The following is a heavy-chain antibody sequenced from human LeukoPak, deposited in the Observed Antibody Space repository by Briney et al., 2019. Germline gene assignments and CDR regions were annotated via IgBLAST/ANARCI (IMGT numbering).Heavy chain of an antibody. D-gene: IGHD6-19*01. J-gene: IGHJ4*02. CDR2: IYHSGNT. CDR3: ARESYSSGWYKDY. Sequence: PSGTLSLTCAVSGGSISSSNFWTWVRQPPGKGLEWIGQIYHSGNTIYNPSLKSRVTISLDRSRNQFSLDLSSVTAADTAVYYCARESYSSGWYKDYWGQGILVTVSS. V-gene: IGHV4-4*02. CDR1: GGSISSSNF.